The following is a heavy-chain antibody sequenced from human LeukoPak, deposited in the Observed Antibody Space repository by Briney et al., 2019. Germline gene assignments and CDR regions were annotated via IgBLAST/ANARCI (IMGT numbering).Heavy chain of an antibody. CDR3: TRFGGFGFGDFKFDR. D-gene: IGHD3-10*01. CDR1: GFTFGDYA. Sequence: GGSLRLSCTASGFTFGDYAVSWFRQAPGKGLEWVGFIRSKAYGGTTEYAASVKGRFTISRDDSKSIAYLQMSSLKTEDTAVYYCTRFGGFGFGDFKFDRWGQGALVTVSS. J-gene: IGHJ5*02. CDR2: IRSKAYGGTT. V-gene: IGHV3-49*03.